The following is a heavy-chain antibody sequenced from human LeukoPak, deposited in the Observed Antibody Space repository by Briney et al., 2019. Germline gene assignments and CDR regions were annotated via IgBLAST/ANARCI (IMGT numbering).Heavy chain of an antibody. CDR2: IYYSGST. Sequence: SETLSLTCTVSGGSISSRSYYWGWIRQPPGKGLEWIGSIYYSGSTYYNPSLKSRVTISVDTSKNQFSLKLSSVTAADTAVYYCARDNGFLNWFDPWGQGTLSPSPQ. CDR3: ARDNGFLNWFDP. D-gene: IGHD3-3*01. CDR1: GGSISSRSYY. V-gene: IGHV4-39*07. J-gene: IGHJ5*02.